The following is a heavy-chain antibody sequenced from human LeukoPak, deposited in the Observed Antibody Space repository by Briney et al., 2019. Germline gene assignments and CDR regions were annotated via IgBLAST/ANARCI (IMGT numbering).Heavy chain of an antibody. CDR3: AKVGSSWITIYYFDY. CDR2: ISYDGSNI. Sequence: GGSLRLSCAASGFTFSSYAMHWVRQAPGKGLEWVAIISYDGSNIYYADSVKGRFTISRDNSKNTLYLQMNSLRAEDTAVYYCAKVGSSWITIYYFDYWGQGTLVTVSS. V-gene: IGHV3-30-3*01. J-gene: IGHJ4*02. CDR1: GFTFSSYA. D-gene: IGHD6-13*01.